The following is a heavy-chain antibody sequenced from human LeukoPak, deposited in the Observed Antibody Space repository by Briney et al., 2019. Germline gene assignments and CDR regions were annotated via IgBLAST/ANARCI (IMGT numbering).Heavy chain of an antibody. CDR1: GFTFSSYG. J-gene: IGHJ2*01. CDR2: ISYGGSDT. Sequence: PGRSLTLSCAASGFTFSSYGIHWVRQAPGKGLDWVAVISYGGSDTDFSDSVNGRLTISKPNSQTMLFPHMNRLRAEATAVYYCAKGVGDYGDYGWYFDLWGRGTMVTVSS. V-gene: IGHV3-30*18. CDR3: AKGVGDYGDYGWYFDL. D-gene: IGHD4-17*01.